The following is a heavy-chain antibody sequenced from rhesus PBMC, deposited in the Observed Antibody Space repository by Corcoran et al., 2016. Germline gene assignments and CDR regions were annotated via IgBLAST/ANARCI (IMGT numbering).Heavy chain of an antibody. V-gene: IGHV4-122*02. D-gene: IGHD6-25*01. Sequence: QLQLQESGPGLVKPSETLSLTCAVSGYSISSGYGWSWIRQPPGKGLEWIGYISYRVSTSYNPSLKCRVTSSRDTSKNQFSLKLSSVTASDTAVYYCARVPYSGSFWYFDLWGPGTPITISS. CDR1: GYSISSGYG. J-gene: IGHJ2*01. CDR3: ARVPYSGSFWYFDL. CDR2: ISYRVST.